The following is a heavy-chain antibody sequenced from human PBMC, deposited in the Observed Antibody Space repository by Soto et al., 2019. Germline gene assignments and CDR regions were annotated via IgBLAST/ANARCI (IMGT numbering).Heavy chain of an antibody. CDR1: GASITTYY. J-gene: IGHJ4*02. D-gene: IGHD6-19*01. CDR2: VYHTGST. Sequence: SETLSLSCDVSGASITTYYWSWIRQAPGKGLEWIGNVYHTGSTDYNSSLRSRVTISVDTSKNQFSLNMNSVTAADTAVYYCARRLFGSGWTLDSWGQGALVTSPQ. CDR3: ARRLFGSGWTLDS. V-gene: IGHV4-59*13.